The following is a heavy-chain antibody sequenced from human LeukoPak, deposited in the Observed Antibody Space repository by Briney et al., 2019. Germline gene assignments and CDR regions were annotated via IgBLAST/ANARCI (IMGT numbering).Heavy chain of an antibody. CDR1: GFTFSSYG. V-gene: IGHV3-30*18. Sequence: AGGSLRLSCAASGFTFSSYGMHWVCQAPGKGLEWVAVISYDGSNKYYADSVKGRFTISRDNSKNALYLQMNSLRAEDTAVYYCAKDRRSSSWYGYYYYYGMDVWGQGTTVTVSS. J-gene: IGHJ6*02. D-gene: IGHD6-13*01. CDR2: ISYDGSNK. CDR3: AKDRRSSSWYGYYYYYGMDV.